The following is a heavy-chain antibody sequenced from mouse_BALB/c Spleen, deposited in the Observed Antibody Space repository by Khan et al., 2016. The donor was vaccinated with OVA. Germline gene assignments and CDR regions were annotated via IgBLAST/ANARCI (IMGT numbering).Heavy chain of an antibody. D-gene: IGHD1-1*02. J-gene: IGHJ1*01. CDR3: ASGGYWYFDV. CDR1: GYSFTNYG. Sequence: QIQLVQSGPEVKKPGETVKISCKASGYSFTNYGMNWVRQAPGKGFKWMGWINTYHGEPTYADDFKGRFAFSLENFDRTASLQINNIKNEDTARHFCASGGYWYFDVWGARTKVTFSS. V-gene: IGHV9-3-1*01. CDR2: INTYHGEP.